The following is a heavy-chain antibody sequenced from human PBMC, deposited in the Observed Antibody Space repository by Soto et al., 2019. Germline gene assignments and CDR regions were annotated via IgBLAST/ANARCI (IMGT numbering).Heavy chain of an antibody. CDR2: IYYSGST. J-gene: IGHJ6*02. CDR1: GGSISSGGYY. Sequence: QVQLQESGPGLVKPSQTLSLTCTVSGGSISSGGYYWSWIRKHPGKGLEWLGYIYYSGSTYYNPSLKSRVTISVDTSTHQFSLTLSSVTAADTAVYYCARIITGYSRSWPHYYYGMDVWGQGTTVTVSS. D-gene: IGHD6-13*01. V-gene: IGHV4-31*03. CDR3: ARIITGYSRSWPHYYYGMDV.